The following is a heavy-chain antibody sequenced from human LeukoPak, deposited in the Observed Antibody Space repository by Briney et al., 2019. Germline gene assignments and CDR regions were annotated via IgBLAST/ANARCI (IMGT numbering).Heavy chain of an antibody. V-gene: IGHV4-61*01. CDR1: GGSISSSSYY. J-gene: IGHJ2*01. CDR2: IYYSGST. D-gene: IGHD3-22*01. Sequence: PSETLSLTCTVSGGSISSSSYYWSWIRQPPGKGLEWIGYIYYSGSTNYNPSLKSRVTISVDTSKNQFSLKLSSVTAADTAVYYCARGYRTNYYDSSGYRYWYFDLWGRGTLVTVSS. CDR3: ARGYRTNYYDSSGYRYWYFDL.